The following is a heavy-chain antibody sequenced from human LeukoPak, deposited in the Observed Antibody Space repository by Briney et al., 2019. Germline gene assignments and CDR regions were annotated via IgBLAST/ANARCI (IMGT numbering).Heavy chain of an antibody. D-gene: IGHD3-16*01. Sequence: SETLSLTCAVYGGSFSGYYWSWIRQPPGKGLEWIGEINHSGSTYYNPSLKSRVTISVDTSKNQFSLKLSSVTAADTAVYYCASVGGLYLFDPWGQGTLVTVSS. J-gene: IGHJ5*02. CDR3: ASVGGLYLFDP. V-gene: IGHV4-34*01. CDR2: INHSGST. CDR1: GGSFSGYY.